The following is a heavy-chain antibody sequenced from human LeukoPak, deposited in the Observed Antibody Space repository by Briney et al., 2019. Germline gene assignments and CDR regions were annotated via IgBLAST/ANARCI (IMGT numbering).Heavy chain of an antibody. J-gene: IGHJ5*02. V-gene: IGHV1-18*01. Sequence: ASVKVSCKASGYTFTSYGISWVRQAPGQGLEWMGWISACNGNTNYAQKLQGRVTMTTDTSTSTAYMELRSLRSDDTAVYYCARSMVRGVIGVGIWFDPWGQGTLVTVSS. CDR1: GYTFTSYG. D-gene: IGHD3-10*01. CDR3: ARSMVRGVIGVGIWFDP. CDR2: ISACNGNT.